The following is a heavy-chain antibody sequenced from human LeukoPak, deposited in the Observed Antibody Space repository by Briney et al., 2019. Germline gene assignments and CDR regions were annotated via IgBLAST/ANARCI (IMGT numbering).Heavy chain of an antibody. CDR1: GFTFSSYG. Sequence: GRSLRLSCAASGFTFSSYGMHWVRQAPGKGLEWVAVISYDGSNKYYADSEKGRFTISRDNSKNTLYLQMNSLRAEDTAVYYCAKDLGYCSGGSCYVFDYWGQGTLVTVSS. CDR2: ISYDGSNK. J-gene: IGHJ4*02. V-gene: IGHV3-30*18. CDR3: AKDLGYCSGGSCYVFDY. D-gene: IGHD2-15*01.